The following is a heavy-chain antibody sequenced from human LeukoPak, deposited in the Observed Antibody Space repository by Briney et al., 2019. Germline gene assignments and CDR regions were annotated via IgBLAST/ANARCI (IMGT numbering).Heavy chain of an antibody. V-gene: IGHV3-74*01. CDR1: GFTFSNYW. CDR2: VSGDGSST. Sequence: GGSLRLSCAASGFTFSNYWMHWVRQAPGKGLVWVSRVSGDGSSTNYADSVKGRFTISRDNAKNTLYLQMNSLRADDTAMYYCASSFDDFWQWGQGTMVTVSS. CDR3: ASSFDDFWQ. J-gene: IGHJ3*01. D-gene: IGHD3-3*01.